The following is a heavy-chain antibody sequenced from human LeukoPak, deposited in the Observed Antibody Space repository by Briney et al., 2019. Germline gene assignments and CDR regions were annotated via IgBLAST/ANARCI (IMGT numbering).Heavy chain of an antibody. J-gene: IGHJ4*02. Sequence: GGSLRLSCAASGFTFSSYGMHWVRQAPGKGLEWVAVIWYDGSNKYYADSVKGRFTISRDNADNSLYLQMNSLRAEDTAVFYCARLSGGWPDYWGQGTLVTVSS. CDR1: GFTFSSYG. CDR3: ARLSGGWPDY. CDR2: IWYDGSNK. D-gene: IGHD6-19*01. V-gene: IGHV3-33*03.